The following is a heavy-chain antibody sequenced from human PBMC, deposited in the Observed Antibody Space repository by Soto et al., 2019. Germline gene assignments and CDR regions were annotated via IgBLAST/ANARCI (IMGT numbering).Heavy chain of an antibody. V-gene: IGHV3-23*01. CDR2: ISGSGEIT. CDR3: ARDGVIVSTIQGYFDY. D-gene: IGHD2-21*01. Sequence: GGSLRLSCAASGFTFVNYAMTWVRQAPGKGLEWVSCISGSGEITYYADSVKGRFTVSRDNSRNTPYLQMNSLRAEDTAVYYCARDGVIVSTIQGYFDYWGQGALVTVSS. J-gene: IGHJ4*02. CDR1: GFTFVNYA.